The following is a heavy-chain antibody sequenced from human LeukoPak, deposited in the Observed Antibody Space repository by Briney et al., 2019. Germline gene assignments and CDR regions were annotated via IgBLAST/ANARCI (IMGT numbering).Heavy chain of an antibody. Sequence: GGSPRLSCAVSGFSFSRSWMSWVRQAPGRGLEWVASIRQDGSDQHYVDSVKGRLTISRGNAKNSLYLQVNSLRAEDTAMYYCARAYGSSGYRAFDIWGQGTMVTVSS. CDR3: ARAYGSSGYRAFDI. CDR1: GFSFSRSW. J-gene: IGHJ3*02. D-gene: IGHD3-22*01. CDR2: IRQDGSDQ. V-gene: IGHV3-7*04.